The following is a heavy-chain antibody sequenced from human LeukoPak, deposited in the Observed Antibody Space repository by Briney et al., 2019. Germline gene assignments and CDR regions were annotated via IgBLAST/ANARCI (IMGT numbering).Heavy chain of an antibody. Sequence: SESLSLTCAVYGGSFCGYYWSWIRQPPGKGVEWFGVSNHSGSTNYNPSLKSRVTISVDSSKNQFSLKLSSVTAADTAVYYCARVRDGYNFSFDYWGQGTLVTVSS. V-gene: IGHV4-34*01. CDR2: SNHSGST. D-gene: IGHD5-24*01. CDR3: ARVRDGYNFSFDY. J-gene: IGHJ4*02. CDR1: GGSFCGYY.